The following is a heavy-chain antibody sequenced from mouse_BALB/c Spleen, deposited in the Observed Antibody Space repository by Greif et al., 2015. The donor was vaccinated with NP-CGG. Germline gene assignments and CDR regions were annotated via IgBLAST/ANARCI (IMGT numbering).Heavy chain of an antibody. CDR1: GYAFSSYW. CDR2: IYPGDGDT. V-gene: IGHV1-80*01. CDR3: ARSHYYGYGAMDY. J-gene: IGHJ4*01. Sequence: QVQLQQPGAELVRPGSSVKISCKASGYAFSSYWMNWVKQRPGQGLEWIGQIYPGDGDTNYNGKFKGKATLTADKSSSTAYMQLSSLTSEDAAVYFCARSHYYGYGAMDYWGQGTSVTVSS. D-gene: IGHD1-2*01.